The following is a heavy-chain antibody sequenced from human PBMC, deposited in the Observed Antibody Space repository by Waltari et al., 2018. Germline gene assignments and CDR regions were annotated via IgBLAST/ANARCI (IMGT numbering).Heavy chain of an antibody. V-gene: IGHV4-59*01. CDR1: GGSISSYY. CDR2: IYYSGST. Sequence: QVQLQESGPGLVKPSETLSLTCTVSGGSISSYYWSWIRQPPGKGLEWIGYIYYSGSTNYTPALKSRVTISVDTSKNQFSLKLSSVTAADTAVYYCARVHIMGGSYYVFDYWGQGTLVTVSS. J-gene: IGHJ4*02. D-gene: IGHD1-26*01. CDR3: ARVHIMGGSYYVFDY.